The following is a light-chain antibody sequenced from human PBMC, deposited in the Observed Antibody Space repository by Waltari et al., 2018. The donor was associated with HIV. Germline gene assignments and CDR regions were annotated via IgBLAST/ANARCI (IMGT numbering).Light chain of an antibody. V-gene: IGLV2-14*01. CDR1: SSDVGGYNY. J-gene: IGLJ1*01. CDR2: EVT. Sequence: QSALTQPASVSGSPGQSITISCTGTSSDVGGYNYVSWYQQNPGKAPKLMIYEVTNRPSGVSNRFSGSKSGNTASLTISGLQAEDEADYYCSSYKSSSTPYVFGTGTKVTVL. CDR3: SSYKSSSTPYV.